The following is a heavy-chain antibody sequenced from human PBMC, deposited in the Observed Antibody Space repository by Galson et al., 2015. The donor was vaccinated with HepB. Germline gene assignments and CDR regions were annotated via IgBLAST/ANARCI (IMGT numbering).Heavy chain of an antibody. CDR3: AREGDPYDFWSALDY. CDR1: GFTFSRLG. J-gene: IGHJ4*02. CDR2: IWSDGSNK. D-gene: IGHD3-3*01. V-gene: IGHV3-33*07. Sequence: VTVTCAATGFTFSRLGMNWVPQAPGKGQERVATIWSDGSNKYYEDSVKCRFTICRDNSKNTLSLPMNSLRAEDTAVYYCAREGDPYDFWSALDYWGQGTLVTVSS.